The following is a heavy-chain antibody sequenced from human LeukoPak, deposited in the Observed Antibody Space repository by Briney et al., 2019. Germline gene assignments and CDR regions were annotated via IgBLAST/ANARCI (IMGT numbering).Heavy chain of an antibody. V-gene: IGHV3-30*18. CDR1: GFTFSSYG. Sequence: GGSLRLSCAASGFTFSSYGMHWVRQAPGKGLEWVAVISYDGSNKYYADSVKGRFTISRDNSKNTLYLQMNSPRAEDTAVYYCAKSDGLYGDYPIDYWGQGTLVTVSS. J-gene: IGHJ4*02. CDR3: AKSDGLYGDYPIDY. CDR2: ISYDGSNK. D-gene: IGHD4-17*01.